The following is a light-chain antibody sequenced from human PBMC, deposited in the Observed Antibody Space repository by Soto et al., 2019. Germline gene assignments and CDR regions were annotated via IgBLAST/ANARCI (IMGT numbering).Light chain of an antibody. CDR1: QSIRSS. Sequence: EIVFTQSPCTLSLSPGERATLSCRASQSIRSSSLAWYQQKPGQAPRLLIYGASTRATGIPARFSGSGSGTEFTLTISSLQSEDFAVYYCQQYNNWPRTFGQGTKVDIK. V-gene: IGKV3-15*01. CDR3: QQYNNWPRT. CDR2: GAS. J-gene: IGKJ1*01.